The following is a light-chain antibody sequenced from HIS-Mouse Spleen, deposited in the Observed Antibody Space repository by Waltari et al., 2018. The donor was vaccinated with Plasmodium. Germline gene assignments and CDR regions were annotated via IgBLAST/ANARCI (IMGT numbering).Light chain of an antibody. CDR3: QQYGSSPYT. J-gene: IGKJ2*01. CDR2: GAS. Sequence: EIVLTQSPGTLSLSPGERATLSCRASQSVSSSYLAWYQQKPGHAPRLLIDGASSTATGIPDWFSGSGSGTDFTLTISRLEPEDFAVYYCQQYGSSPYTFGQGTKLEIK. V-gene: IGKV3-20*01. CDR1: QSVSSSY.